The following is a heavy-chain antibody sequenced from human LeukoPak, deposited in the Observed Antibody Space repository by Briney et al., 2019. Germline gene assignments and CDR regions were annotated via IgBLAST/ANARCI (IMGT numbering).Heavy chain of an antibody. CDR2: IKQDGSEK. J-gene: IGHJ6*03. Sequence: GGSLRLSCAASGFTFSSYGMSWVRQAPGKGLEWVANIKQDGSEKYYVDSVKGRFTISRDNAKNSLYLQMNSLRAEDTAVYYCARVGIAVAYGYYYYMDVWGKGTTVTVSS. CDR3: ARVGIAVAYGYYYYMDV. D-gene: IGHD6-19*01. V-gene: IGHV3-7*01. CDR1: GFTFSSYG.